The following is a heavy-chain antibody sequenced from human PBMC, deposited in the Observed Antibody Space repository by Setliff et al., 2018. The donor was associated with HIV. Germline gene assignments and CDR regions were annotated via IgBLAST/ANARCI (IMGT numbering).Heavy chain of an antibody. CDR2: ISGSGSGT. D-gene: IGHD2-15*01. Sequence: GGSLRLSCSASGFTFNTYGMSWVRQAPGKGLEWVSVISGSGSGTFYADSVKGRLTISRDNSKNTLYLQMNRLRVDDTAVYYCAKDGISGGSYPPYYFDYWGHGTLVTVSS. CDR3: AKDGISGGSYPPYYFDY. J-gene: IGHJ4*01. V-gene: IGHV3-23*01. CDR1: GFTFNTYG.